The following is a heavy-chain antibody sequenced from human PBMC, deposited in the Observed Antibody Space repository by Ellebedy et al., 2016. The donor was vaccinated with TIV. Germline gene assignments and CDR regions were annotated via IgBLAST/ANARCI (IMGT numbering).Heavy chain of an antibody. CDR2: IISSSGAT. Sequence: GGSLRLXXAASGFTLSDHNMNSVRQAPGMGLEWVSYIISSSGATYYADSVKGRFTISRDNAKNSLYLQMNSLRAEDTAVYYCARDPDTASKIDYWGQGTLVTVSS. J-gene: IGHJ4*02. V-gene: IGHV3-21*01. D-gene: IGHD5-18*01. CDR1: GFTLSDHN. CDR3: ARDPDTASKIDY.